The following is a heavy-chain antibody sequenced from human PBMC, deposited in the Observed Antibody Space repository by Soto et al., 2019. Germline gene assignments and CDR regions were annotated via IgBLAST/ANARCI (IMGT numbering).Heavy chain of an antibody. V-gene: IGHV3-30*18. CDR2: ISSDGSNK. CDR1: GFNFSDFG. CDR3: AKDFARGPMGMSLDS. J-gene: IGHJ4*02. Sequence: QVQLVESGGGVVHPGRSLRLSCTASGFNFSDFGMHWVRQAPGKGLEWLALISSDGSNKFYADSVRGRFTVSRDRSDNTLHLYMSAVRNDDTAMYYCAKDFARGPMGMSLDSWGQGTLVIVSS. D-gene: IGHD1-26*01.